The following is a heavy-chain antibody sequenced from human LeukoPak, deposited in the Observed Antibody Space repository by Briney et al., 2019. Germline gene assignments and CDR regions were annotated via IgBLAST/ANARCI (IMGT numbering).Heavy chain of an antibody. CDR3: ARGYCSSIGCATGWKFDY. Sequence: GGSLRVSCAASGFTVSSNYMVWVRQAPGKGLECVSVIYSGGNTYYADSVKGRFTISRDNSKNTLYLQMNSLRAEDTAVYYCARGYCSSIGCATGWKFDYWGQGTLVTVSA. J-gene: IGHJ4*02. CDR2: IYSGGNT. D-gene: IGHD2-2*01. CDR1: GFTVSSNY. V-gene: IGHV3-53*01.